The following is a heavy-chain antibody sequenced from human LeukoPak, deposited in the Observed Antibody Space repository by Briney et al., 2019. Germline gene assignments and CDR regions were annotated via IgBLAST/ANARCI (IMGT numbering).Heavy chain of an antibody. CDR3: ARERGYSNYVIDY. Sequence: GSSVKVSCKASGGTFSSYTISWVRQAPGQGLEWMGRIIPILGIANYAQKFQGRVTITADKSTSTAYMELSSLRSEDTAVYYCARERGYSNYVIDYWGQGTLATVSS. D-gene: IGHD4-11*01. J-gene: IGHJ4*02. CDR1: GGTFSSYT. CDR2: IIPILGIA. V-gene: IGHV1-69*04.